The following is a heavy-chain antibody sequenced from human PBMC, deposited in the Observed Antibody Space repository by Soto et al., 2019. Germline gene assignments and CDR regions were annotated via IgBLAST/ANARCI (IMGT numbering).Heavy chain of an antibody. V-gene: IGHV4-59*01. CDR1: GGSISSYY. D-gene: IGHD2-2*01. Sequence: SETLSLTCTVSGGSISSYYWSWIRQPPGKGLEWIGYIYYSGITDYNPSLKSRVTISVDTSKSQFSLKLSSVTAADTAVYYCARAGYCISTSCPGKYNWFDPWGQGILVTVSS. CDR2: IYYSGIT. CDR3: ARAGYCISTSCPGKYNWFDP. J-gene: IGHJ5*02.